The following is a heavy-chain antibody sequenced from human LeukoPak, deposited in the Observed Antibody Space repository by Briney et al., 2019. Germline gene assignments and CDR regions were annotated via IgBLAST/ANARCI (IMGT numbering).Heavy chain of an antibody. V-gene: IGHV3-23*01. D-gene: IGHD2-21*01. CDR3: AINYSLDY. Sequence: GGSLRLSCAASGFTFSSYAMSWVRQGPGMGLEWVSSISGAGGSTYYADSVKGRFTISRDNSKKTLYLEMSSLRAEDAAVYYCAINYSLDYWGQGTLVTVSS. CDR1: GFTFSSYA. CDR2: ISGAGGST. J-gene: IGHJ4*02.